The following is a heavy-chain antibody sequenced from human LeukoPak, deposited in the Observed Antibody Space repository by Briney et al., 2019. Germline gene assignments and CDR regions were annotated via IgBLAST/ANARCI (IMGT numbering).Heavy chain of an antibody. CDR3: ASGTVTTFYFDY. Sequence: GGSLRLSCAASGFSFDDYGMTWVRQAPGKGLEGVSGITWNGGSTGYADSVKGRFTISRDNAKNSLYLQMNSLRAEDTAVYYCASGTVTTFYFDYWGQGTLVTVSS. CDR1: GFSFDDYG. D-gene: IGHD4-17*01. J-gene: IGHJ4*02. CDR2: ITWNGGST. V-gene: IGHV3-20*04.